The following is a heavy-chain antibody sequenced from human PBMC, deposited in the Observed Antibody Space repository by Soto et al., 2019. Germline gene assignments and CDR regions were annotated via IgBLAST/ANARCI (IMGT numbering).Heavy chain of an antibody. J-gene: IGHJ6*03. Sequence: GGSLRLSCAASGFTFSSYWMHWVRQAPGKGLVWVSRINSDGSSTSYADSVKGRFTISRDNAKNTLYLQMNSLRAEDTAVYYCARETFDGYYYYYYMDVWGKGTTVTVSS. D-gene: IGHD3-10*01. CDR3: ARETFDGYYYYYYMDV. CDR1: GFTFSSYW. V-gene: IGHV3-74*01. CDR2: INSDGSST.